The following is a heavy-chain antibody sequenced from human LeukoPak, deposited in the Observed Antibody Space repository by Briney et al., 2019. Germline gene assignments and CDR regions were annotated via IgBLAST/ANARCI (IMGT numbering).Heavy chain of an antibody. J-gene: IGHJ3*02. Sequence: GGSLRLSCAASGFTVSSKYMSWVRQAPGKGLEWVSVIYSGGSTYYADSVKGRFTISRDNSKNTVYLQMNSLRAEDTAVYYCARDIRPDSMVGAAESDAFDIWGQGKMVTVSS. CDR2: IYSGGST. CDR1: GFTVSSKY. V-gene: IGHV3-66*01. D-gene: IGHD1-26*01. CDR3: ARDIRPDSMVGAAESDAFDI.